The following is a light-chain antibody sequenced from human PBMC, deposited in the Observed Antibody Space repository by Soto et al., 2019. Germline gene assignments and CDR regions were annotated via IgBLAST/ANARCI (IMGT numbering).Light chain of an antibody. Sequence: EIVLRQSPATLSLSPGERATLSCRASQSVSSSDLAWYQQKPGQAPRLLISGASGRATGIPDRFSASGSGTDFTLTISRLEPEDSAVFYCHLYGASPPTFGQGTKVDIK. CDR2: GAS. CDR3: HLYGASPPT. CDR1: QSVSSSD. V-gene: IGKV3-20*01. J-gene: IGKJ1*01.